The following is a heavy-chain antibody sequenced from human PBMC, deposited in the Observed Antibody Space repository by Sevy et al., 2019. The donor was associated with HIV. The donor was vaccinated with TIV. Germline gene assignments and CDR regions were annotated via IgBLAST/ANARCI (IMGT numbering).Heavy chain of an antibody. Sequence: GGSLRLSCAASGFTFSSYSMNWVRQAPGKGLEWVSSISSSSSYIYYADSVKGRFTISRDNAKNSLYLQMNSLRAEDTAVYYCAREAIVVVPAAILGYYYGMDVWGQGTTVTVSS. CDR1: GFTFSSYS. V-gene: IGHV3-21*01. J-gene: IGHJ6*02. D-gene: IGHD2-2*02. CDR3: AREAIVVVPAAILGYYYGMDV. CDR2: ISSSSSYI.